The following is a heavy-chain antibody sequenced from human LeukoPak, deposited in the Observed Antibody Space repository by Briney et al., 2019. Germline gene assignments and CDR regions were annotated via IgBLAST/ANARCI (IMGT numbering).Heavy chain of an antibody. CDR3: AKTHSTPLHGGLDY. CDR1: GFTFSSYA. CDR2: ISGSGGST. J-gene: IGHJ4*02. V-gene: IGHV3-23*01. Sequence: PGGSLRLSCAASGFTFSSYAMSWVRQAPGKGLEWVSAISGSGGSTYYADSVKGRFTISRDNSKNTLYLQVNSLRAEDTAVYYCAKTHSTPLHGGLDYWGQGTLVTVSS. D-gene: IGHD3-16*01.